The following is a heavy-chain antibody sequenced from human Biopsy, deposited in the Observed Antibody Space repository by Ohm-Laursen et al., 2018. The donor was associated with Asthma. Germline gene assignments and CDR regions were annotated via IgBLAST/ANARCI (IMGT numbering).Heavy chain of an antibody. CDR2: ILTKFDIT. Sequence: SSAKVSCKASGGSFCNFAFSWVRQAPGHGLEWMGTILTKFDITSYAAKFQGRVTITADESTSTAYMEVTSLRSEDTAIYYCARCQVGYSSGWSLLLKKIYYSGMDVWGQGTAVTVSS. CDR3: ARCQVGYSSGWSLLLKKIYYSGMDV. J-gene: IGHJ6*02. CDR1: GGSFCNFA. V-gene: IGHV1-69*15. D-gene: IGHD6-19*01.